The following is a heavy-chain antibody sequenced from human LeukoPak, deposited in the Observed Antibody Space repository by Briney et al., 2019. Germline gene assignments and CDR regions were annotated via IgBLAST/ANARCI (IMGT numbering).Heavy chain of an antibody. V-gene: IGHV4-34*01. CDR3: ARVSLGEGWPN. CDR1: GGSFSGYY. Sequence: SETLSLTCAVYGGSFSGYYWSWIRQPPGKGLEWIGEINHSGSTNYNASLKSRVTISLDTSKNQFSLKLRSVTAADTAVYYCARVSLGEGWPNWGQGTLVTVSS. CDR2: INHSGST. J-gene: IGHJ4*02. D-gene: IGHD5-24*01.